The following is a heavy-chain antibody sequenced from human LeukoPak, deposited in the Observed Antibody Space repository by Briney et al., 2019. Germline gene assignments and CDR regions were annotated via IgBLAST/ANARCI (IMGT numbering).Heavy chain of an antibody. CDR2: ISGSGGST. CDR3: ATAAAAGGFDY. D-gene: IGHD6-13*01. CDR1: GFTFSSYA. V-gene: IGHV3-23*01. J-gene: IGHJ4*02. Sequence: GGSLILSCAASGFTFSSYAMSWVRQAPGKGLEWVSAISGSGGSTYYADSVKGRFTISRDNSKNTRYLQMNSLRAEDTAVYYCATAAAAGGFDYWGQGTLVTVSS.